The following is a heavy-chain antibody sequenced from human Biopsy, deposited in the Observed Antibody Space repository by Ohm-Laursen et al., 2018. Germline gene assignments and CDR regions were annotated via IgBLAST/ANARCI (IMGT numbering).Heavy chain of an antibody. CDR2: IYTGGST. Sequence: SLRLSCTASGFTVSSTYMSWVRQAPGKGLEWVSVIYTGGSTFYADSVKGRLTISRDKSKNTLYLQMNNLTAEDTAVYYCAREGRDYWGQGTLVTVSS. CDR1: GFTVSSTY. CDR3: AREGRDY. J-gene: IGHJ4*02. V-gene: IGHV3-53*01.